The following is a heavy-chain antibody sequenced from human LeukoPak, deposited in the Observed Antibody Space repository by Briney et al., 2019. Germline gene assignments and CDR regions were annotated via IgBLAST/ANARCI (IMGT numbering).Heavy chain of an antibody. J-gene: IGHJ4*02. CDR3: ATYRQVLLPFES. CDR2: IFPSGGEI. Sequence: GGSLRLSCAASGSTFSSYSMNWVRQAPGKGLEWVSSIFPSGGEIHYADSVRGRFTISRDNSKSTLSLQMNSLRAEDTAIYYCATYRQVLLPFESWGQGTLVTVSS. D-gene: IGHD2-8*02. V-gene: IGHV3-21*04. CDR1: GSTFSSYS.